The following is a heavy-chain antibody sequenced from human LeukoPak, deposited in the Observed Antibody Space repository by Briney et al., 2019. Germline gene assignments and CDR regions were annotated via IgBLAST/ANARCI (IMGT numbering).Heavy chain of an antibody. CDR1: GGSISSSNW. Sequence: SETLSLTCAVSGGSISSSNWWSWVRQPPGKGLEWTGEIYHSGSTNYNPSLKSRVTISVDKSKNQFSLKLSSVTAADTAVYYCARDLYIVVVPAGYWYFDLWGRGTLVTVSS. CDR3: ARDLYIVVVPAGYWYFDL. CDR2: IYHSGST. D-gene: IGHD2-2*01. V-gene: IGHV4-4*02. J-gene: IGHJ2*01.